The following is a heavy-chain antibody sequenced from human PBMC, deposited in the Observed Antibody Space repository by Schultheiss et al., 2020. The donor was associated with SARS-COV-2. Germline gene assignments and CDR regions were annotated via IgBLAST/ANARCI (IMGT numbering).Heavy chain of an antibody. J-gene: IGHJ4*02. CDR1: GGSISSGGYY. CDR3: ARDRGGTTI. D-gene: IGHD1-7*01. CDR2: IYYSGST. Sequence: LRLSCTVSGGSISSGGYYWSWIRQHPGKGLEWIGYIYYSGSTNYNPSLKSRVTISVDTSKNQFSLKLSSVTAADTAVYYCARDRGGTTIWGQGTLVTVSS. V-gene: IGHV4-31*03.